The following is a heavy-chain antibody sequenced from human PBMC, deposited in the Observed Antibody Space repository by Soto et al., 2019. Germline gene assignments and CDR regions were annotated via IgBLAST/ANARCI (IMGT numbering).Heavy chain of an antibody. CDR2: IYYSGST. J-gene: IGHJ4*02. D-gene: IGHD6-13*01. CDR3: ARGSGSSWTLNPIYYFDY. CDR1: GGSISSSSYY. Sequence: GEPSETLSLTCTVSGGSISSSSYYWGWIRQPPGKGLEWIGSIYYSGSTYYNPSLKSRVTISVDXSKNQFSLKLSSVTAADTAVYYCARGSGSSWTLNPIYYFDYWGQGTLVTVSS. V-gene: IGHV4-39*01.